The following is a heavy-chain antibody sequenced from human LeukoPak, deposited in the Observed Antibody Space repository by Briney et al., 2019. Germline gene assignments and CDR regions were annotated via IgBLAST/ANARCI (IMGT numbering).Heavy chain of an antibody. D-gene: IGHD3-22*01. V-gene: IGHV3-23*01. CDR3: ATPIYYDSSGLFYYYYYGRDV. Sequence: GGSLRLSCAASGFTFSSYAMSWVRQAPGKGLEWVSAISGSGGSTYYADSVKGRFTISRDNSKNTLYLQMNSLRAEDTAVYYWATPIYYDSSGLFYYYYYGRDVGGKGTTVTVPS. J-gene: IGHJ6*04. CDR1: GFTFSSYA. CDR2: ISGSGGST.